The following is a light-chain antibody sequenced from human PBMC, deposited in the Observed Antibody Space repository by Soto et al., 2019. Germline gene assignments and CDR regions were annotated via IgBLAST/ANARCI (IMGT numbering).Light chain of an antibody. CDR3: SSYTTSSNYV. Sequence: QSALTRPASVSGSPGQSITISCTGTSSDVGSYNFVSWYQQLPGKAPKLMIYEVSNRPSGVSNRFSGSKSGNTASLTISGLQAEEEADYYCSSYTTSSNYVFGSGTKLTVL. CDR2: EVS. CDR1: SSDVGSYNF. J-gene: IGLJ1*01. V-gene: IGLV2-14*01.